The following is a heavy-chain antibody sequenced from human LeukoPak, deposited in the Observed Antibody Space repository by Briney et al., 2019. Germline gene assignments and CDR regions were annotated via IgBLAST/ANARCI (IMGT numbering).Heavy chain of an antibody. Sequence: PSETLSLTCTVSGGSISSGRYYWNWIRQPPGKGLEWIGYIYYSGSTNYNPSPKSRVTISVDTSKNQFSLKLSSVTAADTAVYYCARTRGAFDIWGQGTMVTVSS. CDR2: IYYSGST. V-gene: IGHV4-61*01. CDR1: GGSISSGRYY. CDR3: ARTRGAFDI. J-gene: IGHJ3*02.